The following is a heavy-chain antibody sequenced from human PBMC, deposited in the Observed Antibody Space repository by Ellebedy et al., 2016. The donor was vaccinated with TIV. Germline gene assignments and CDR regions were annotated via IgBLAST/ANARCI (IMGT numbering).Heavy chain of an antibody. CDR3: ARFWGSSWYLGVRNWFDP. V-gene: IGHV4-31*03. J-gene: IGHJ5*02. D-gene: IGHD6-13*01. CDR1: GGSISGGDYY. Sequence: SETLSLXXTVSGGSISGGDYYWSWIRQRPGKGLEWIGYIYNSGSTYHNPSLKSRVSISVDTSKNQFSLKLSSVTAADTAVYYCARFWGSSWYLGVRNWFDPWGQGTLVTVSS. CDR2: IYNSGST.